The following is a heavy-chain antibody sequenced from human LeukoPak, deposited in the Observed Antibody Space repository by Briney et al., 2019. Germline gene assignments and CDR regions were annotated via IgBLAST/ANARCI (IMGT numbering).Heavy chain of an antibody. V-gene: IGHV3-66*03. Sequence: GGSLSLFCAASGFTVSSNYMRWARHAPGKGLEWVSVIYSCGSTYYADSVRGRFTISRDNTKNTLYLQMNRLRAEDTAVYYCAREMVEMATFHYYYGMDFWGQGTTVTVSS. CDR3: AREMVEMATFHYYYGMDF. CDR2: IYSCGST. D-gene: IGHD5-24*01. J-gene: IGHJ6*02. CDR1: GFTVSSNY.